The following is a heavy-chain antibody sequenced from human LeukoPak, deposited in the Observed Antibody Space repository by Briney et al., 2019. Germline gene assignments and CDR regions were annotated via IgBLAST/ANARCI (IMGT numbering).Heavy chain of an antibody. J-gene: IGHJ6*03. CDR2: INHSGRT. D-gene: IGHD4-17*01. Sequence: SETLSLTCAVYGGSFSGYYWSWIRQPPGKGLEWIGEINHSGRTNYNPSPKSRVTISVDTSKNQFSLKLSSVTAADTAVYYCARGIRHYGYYYYYMDVWGKGTTVTVSS. CDR1: GGSFSGYY. CDR3: ARGIRHYGYYYYYMDV. V-gene: IGHV4-34*01.